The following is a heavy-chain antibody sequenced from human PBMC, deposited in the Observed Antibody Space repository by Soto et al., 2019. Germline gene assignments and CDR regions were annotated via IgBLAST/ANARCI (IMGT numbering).Heavy chain of an antibody. Sequence: ASVKVSCKASGGTFSSYAISWVRQAPGQGLEWMGGIIPIFGTANYAQKFQGRVTITADESTGTAYMELSSLRSEDTAVYYCARVMAVTEPSYYYGMDVWGQGTTVTVSS. CDR1: GGTFSSYA. J-gene: IGHJ6*02. V-gene: IGHV1-69*13. CDR2: IIPIFGTA. D-gene: IGHD2-21*02. CDR3: ARVMAVTEPSYYYGMDV.